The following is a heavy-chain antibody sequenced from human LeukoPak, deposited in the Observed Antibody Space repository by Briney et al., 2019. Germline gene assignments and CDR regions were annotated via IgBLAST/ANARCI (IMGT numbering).Heavy chain of an antibody. J-gene: IGHJ4*02. V-gene: IGHV3-23*01. D-gene: IGHD6-13*01. CDR2: ISGSGGST. CDR3: AKGPGSIAAAGFDY. Sequence: GGSLRLSCAASGFTFSGYAMSWVRQAPGKGLEWVSAISGSGGSTYYADSVKGRFTIPRDNSKNTLYLQMNSLRAEDTAVYYCAKGPGSIAAAGFDYWGQGTLVTVSS. CDR1: GFTFSGYA.